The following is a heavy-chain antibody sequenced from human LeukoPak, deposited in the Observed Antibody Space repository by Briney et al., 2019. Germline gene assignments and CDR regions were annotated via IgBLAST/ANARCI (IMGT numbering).Heavy chain of an antibody. J-gene: IGHJ4*02. CDR3: ARRNYDFWSAENV. CDR2: IYYSGST. V-gene: IGHV4-39*01. CDR1: GGSISSSSYY. Sequence: PSETLSLTCTVSGGSISSSSYYWGWIRQPPGKGLEWIGSIYYSGSTYYNSSLKSRVTISIDTSKNQFSLKLSSVTAADTAVYYCARRNYDFWSAENVWGQGTLVTVSS. D-gene: IGHD3-3*01.